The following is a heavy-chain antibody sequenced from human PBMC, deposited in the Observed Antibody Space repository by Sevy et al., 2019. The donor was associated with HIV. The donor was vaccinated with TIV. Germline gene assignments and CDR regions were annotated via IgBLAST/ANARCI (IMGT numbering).Heavy chain of an antibody. Sequence: GGSLRLSCAASRFTFSSYWMSWVRQAPGKGLEWVANINQDGSEENYADSVKGRFTIFRDNAKKSLFLQMNSLRAEDTAVYHCARTGSYADTYFYYYAMDVWGQGTTVTVSS. V-gene: IGHV3-7*01. CDR2: INQDGSEE. CDR1: RFTFSSYW. D-gene: IGHD3-16*01. CDR3: ARTGSYADTYFYYYAMDV. J-gene: IGHJ6*02.